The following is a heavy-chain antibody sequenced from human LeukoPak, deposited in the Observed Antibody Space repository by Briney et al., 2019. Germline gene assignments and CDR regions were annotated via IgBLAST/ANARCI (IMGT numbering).Heavy chain of an antibody. Sequence: ASVKVSCKASGGTFSSYAISWERQAPGQGLEWMGRIIPIFGTANYAQKFQGRVTITTDESTSTAYLELSSLRSEDTAVYYCARDHYDFWSGYLQSPDYWGQGTLVTVSS. CDR1: GGTFSSYA. D-gene: IGHD3-3*01. CDR2: IIPIFGTA. V-gene: IGHV1-69*05. CDR3: ARDHYDFWSGYLQSPDY. J-gene: IGHJ4*02.